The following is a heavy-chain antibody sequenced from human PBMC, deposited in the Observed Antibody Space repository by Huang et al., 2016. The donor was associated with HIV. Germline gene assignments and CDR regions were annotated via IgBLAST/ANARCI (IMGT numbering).Heavy chain of an antibody. D-gene: IGHD3-10*01. CDR1: GGSIRSDNYY. CDR2: IYYSCSN. V-gene: IGHV4-39*02. Sequence: QLQLQESGPGLVKPSETLSLTCTVSGGSIRSDNYYWGWIRQPPGKGLEWLGSIYYSCSNHYNPSLKRRVTITLDTSKNHLSLRMRSVTAADTAVYYCARLPGSITMIRGVITDPYWGQGTLVTVSS. J-gene: IGHJ4*02. CDR3: ARLPGSITMIRGVITDPY.